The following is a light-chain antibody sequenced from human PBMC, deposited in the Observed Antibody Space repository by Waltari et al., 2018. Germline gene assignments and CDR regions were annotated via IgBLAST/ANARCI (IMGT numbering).Light chain of an antibody. CDR2: ATS. V-gene: IGKV1D-16*01. J-gene: IGKJ4*01. CDR3: QQYYTFPPT. CDR1: QGMNSW. Sequence: DIQVTQSPSSLSASVGDTVTITCRASQGMNSWLAWYQQKPGKAPRSQIYATSTLQGGTPSRFSGSGSGTDFTLTIDSLQPEDFATYYCQQYYTFPPTFGGGTKVEIK.